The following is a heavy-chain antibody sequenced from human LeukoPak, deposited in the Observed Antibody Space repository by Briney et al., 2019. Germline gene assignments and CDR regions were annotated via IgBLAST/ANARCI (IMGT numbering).Heavy chain of an antibody. D-gene: IGHD6-19*01. CDR1: GFTFSDYY. Sequence: GGSLRLSCAASGFTFSDYYMSWIRQAPGKGLEWVSYISSSGSSIYYADSVKGRFTISRDNAKNSLYLQMNSLRAEDTAVYYCARSGSQQWLNYFDYWGQGTLVTVSS. CDR2: ISSSGSSI. J-gene: IGHJ4*02. V-gene: IGHV3-11*01. CDR3: ARSGSQQWLNYFDY.